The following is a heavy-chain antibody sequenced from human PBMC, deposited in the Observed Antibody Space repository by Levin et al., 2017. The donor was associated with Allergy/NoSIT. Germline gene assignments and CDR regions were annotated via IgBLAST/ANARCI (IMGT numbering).Heavy chain of an antibody. V-gene: IGHV5-10-1*01. CDR1: GYSFTSYW. D-gene: IGHD1-1*01. CDR3: ARHASSAGRNWFDS. J-gene: IGHJ5*01. CDR2: IDPSDSYT. Sequence: GESLKISCMGSGYSFTSYWITWVRQMPGKGLEWMGSIDPSDSYTNYSPSFQGHVSISVDKSISTAYLQWSSLKASDTAMYYCARHASSAGRNWFDSWGQGTLVTVSS.